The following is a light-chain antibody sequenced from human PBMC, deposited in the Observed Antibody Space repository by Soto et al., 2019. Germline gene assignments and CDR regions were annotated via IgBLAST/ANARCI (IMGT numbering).Light chain of an antibody. CDR3: QQYYRDPRT. J-gene: IGKJ1*01. V-gene: IGKV1-8*01. Sequence: TQSPSSLSASTGDRVTITCRASQGISSYLAWYQQKPGKAPKLLIYAASTLQSGVPSRFSGSGSGTDFTLTISCLQSEDFATYYCQQYYRDPRTFCQGTKVDIK. CDR2: AAS. CDR1: QGISSY.